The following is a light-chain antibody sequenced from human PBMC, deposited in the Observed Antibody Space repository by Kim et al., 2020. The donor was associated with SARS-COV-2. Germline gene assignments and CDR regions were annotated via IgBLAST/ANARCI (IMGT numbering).Light chain of an antibody. Sequence: PGQTTSVARQGNKLRDKYVSWYQQNPGKSPVVVIYQDNQRPSGIPERFAGSNSGNTATLTISGTQAMDEADYYCQAWDSSTHNYVFGAGTKVTVL. CDR2: QDN. CDR1: KLRDKY. J-gene: IGLJ1*01. V-gene: IGLV3-1*01. CDR3: QAWDSSTHNYV.